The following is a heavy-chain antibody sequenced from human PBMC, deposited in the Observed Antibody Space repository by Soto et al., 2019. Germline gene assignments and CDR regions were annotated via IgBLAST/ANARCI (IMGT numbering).Heavy chain of an antibody. J-gene: IGHJ4*02. CDR2: ISYDGSNK. V-gene: IGHV3-30*18. Sequence: GGSLRLSCAASGFTFSSYGMHWVRQAPGKGLEWVAVISYDGSNKYYADSVKGRFTISRDNSKNTLYLQMNSLRAEDTAVYYCAEDRSFTGPYYFDYWGQGTLVTVSS. CDR1: GFTFSSYG. CDR3: AEDRSFTGPYYFDY.